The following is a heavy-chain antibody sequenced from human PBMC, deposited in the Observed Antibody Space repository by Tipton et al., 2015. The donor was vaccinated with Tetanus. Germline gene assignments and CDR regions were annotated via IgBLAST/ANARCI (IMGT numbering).Heavy chain of an antibody. CDR1: GFTFDNYA. D-gene: IGHD6-19*01. CDR2: ISWNSAII. J-gene: IGHJ4*02. Sequence: SLRLSCAVSGFTFDNYAMHWVRQAPGRGLEWVSGISWNSAIIGYADSVKGRFTISRDNAKNSLYLQMNSLRAEDTAVYYCARVAVAGIYYFDYWGQGTLVTVSS. CDR3: ARVAVAGIYYFDY. V-gene: IGHV3-9*01.